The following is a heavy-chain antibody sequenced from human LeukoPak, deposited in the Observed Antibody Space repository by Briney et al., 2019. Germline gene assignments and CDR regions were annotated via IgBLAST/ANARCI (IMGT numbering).Heavy chain of an antibody. CDR3: AAFGEFFYYYYMDV. D-gene: IGHD3-10*01. V-gene: IGHV4-61*02. CDR2: IYTSGST. J-gene: IGHJ6*03. CDR1: GGSISSGSYY. Sequence: SETLSLTCTVSGGSISSGSYYWSWIRQPAGKGLEWIGRIYTSGSTNYNPSLKSRVTISVDTSKNQFSLKLSSVTAADTAVYYCAAFGEFFYYYYMDVWGKGTTVTISS.